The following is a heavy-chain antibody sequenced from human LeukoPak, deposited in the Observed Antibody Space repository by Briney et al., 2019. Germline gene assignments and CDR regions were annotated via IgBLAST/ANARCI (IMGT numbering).Heavy chain of an antibody. Sequence: APVKVSCKVSGYTLTELSMHWVRQAPGKGLEWMGGFDPEDGETIYAQKFQGRVTMTEDTSTDTAYMELSSLRSEDTAVYYCATRTTAMVGYFDYWGQGTLVTVSS. CDR1: GYTLTELS. J-gene: IGHJ4*02. V-gene: IGHV1-24*01. CDR3: ATRTTAMVGYFDY. D-gene: IGHD5-18*01. CDR2: FDPEDGET.